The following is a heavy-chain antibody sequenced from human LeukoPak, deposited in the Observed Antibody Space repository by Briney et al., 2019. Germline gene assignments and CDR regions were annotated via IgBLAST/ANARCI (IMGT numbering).Heavy chain of an antibody. D-gene: IGHD2-2*01. CDR3: ARVGRGVPAATQDYYYYYIDV. CDR1: GGSISSGDYY. V-gene: IGHV4-30-4*08. CDR2: IYYSGST. J-gene: IGHJ6*03. Sequence: PSETLSLTCTVSGGSISSGDYYWSWIRQPPGKGLEWIGYIYYSGSTYYNPSLKSRVTISVDTSKNQFSLKLSSVTAADTAVYYCARVGRGVPAATQDYYYYYIDVWGKGTTVTVSS.